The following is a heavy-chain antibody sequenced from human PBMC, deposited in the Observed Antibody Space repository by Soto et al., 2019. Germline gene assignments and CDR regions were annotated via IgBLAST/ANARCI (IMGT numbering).Heavy chain of an antibody. CDR2: IYYSGST. V-gene: IGHV4-31*03. Sequence: SETLSLTCTVSGGSISSGGYYWSWIRQHPGKGLEWIGYIYYSGSTYYNPSLKSRVTISVDTSKNQFSLKLSSVTAADTAVYYCASGGLFAYRFDPWGQGTLVTVSS. J-gene: IGHJ5*02. CDR3: ASGGLFAYRFDP. CDR1: GGSISSGGYY. D-gene: IGHD3-16*01.